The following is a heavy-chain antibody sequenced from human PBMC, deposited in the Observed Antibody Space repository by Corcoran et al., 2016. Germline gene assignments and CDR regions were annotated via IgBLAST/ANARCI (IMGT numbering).Heavy chain of an antibody. D-gene: IGHD2-21*01. CDR1: GFTFSNAW. J-gene: IGHJ4*02. CDR2: IKSKTDGGTT. CDR3: TTDLNCGDFDY. Sequence: EVQLVESGGGLVKPGGSLRLSCAASGFTFSNAWMSWVRQAPGKGLEWVGRIKSKTDGGTTDYAAPVKGRFTISRDDSKNTLYLQMNSLKTDDTAVYYCTTDLNCGDFDYWGQGTLVTVAS. V-gene: IGHV3-15*01.